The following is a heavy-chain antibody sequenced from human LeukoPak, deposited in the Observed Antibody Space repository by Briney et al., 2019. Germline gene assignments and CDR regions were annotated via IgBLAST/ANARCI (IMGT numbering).Heavy chain of an antibody. CDR3: AKDGKVATIYYYYYMDV. J-gene: IGHJ6*03. D-gene: IGHD5-12*01. V-gene: IGHV3-30*02. Sequence: PGGSLRLSRAASGFTFSSYGMHWVRQAPGKGLEWVAFIRYDGSNKYYADSVKGRFTISRDNSKNTLYLQMNSLRAEDTAVYYCAKDGKVATIYYYYYMDVWGKGTTVTISS. CDR2: IRYDGSNK. CDR1: GFTFSSYG.